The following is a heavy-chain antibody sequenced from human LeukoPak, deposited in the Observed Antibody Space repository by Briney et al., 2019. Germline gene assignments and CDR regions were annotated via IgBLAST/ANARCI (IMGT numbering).Heavy chain of an antibody. J-gene: IGHJ4*02. CDR1: GGSISSSSYY. CDR3: ARASQEILLWFGELLFNYFDY. V-gene: IGHV4-39*07. CDR2: IYYSGST. D-gene: IGHD3-10*01. Sequence: SETLSLTCTVSGGSISSSSYYWGWIRQPPGKGLEWIGSIYYSGSTYYNPSLKSRVTISVDTSKNQFSLKLSSVTAADTAVYYCARASQEILLWFGELLFNYFDYWGQGTLVTVSS.